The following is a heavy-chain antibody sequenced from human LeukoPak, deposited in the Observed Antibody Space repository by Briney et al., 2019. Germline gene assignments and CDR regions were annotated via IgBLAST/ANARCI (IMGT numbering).Heavy chain of an antibody. CDR1: GGSISSGSYY. D-gene: IGHD1-1*01. Sequence: SETLSLTCTGSGGSISSGSYYWSWIRQPAGKGLEWIGRIYTSGGTNYNPSLKGRVTIPVDTSKNQFSLKLTSVTATDTAVYYCARDNEVVDAFDIWGQGTMVTVSS. CDR2: IYTSGGT. CDR3: ARDNEVVDAFDI. V-gene: IGHV4-61*02. J-gene: IGHJ3*02.